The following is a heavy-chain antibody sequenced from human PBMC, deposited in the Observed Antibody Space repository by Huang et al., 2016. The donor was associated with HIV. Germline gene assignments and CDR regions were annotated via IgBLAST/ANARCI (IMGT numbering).Heavy chain of an antibody. V-gene: IGHV1-8*03. Sequence: QVQLVQSGAEVRKPGASVRVSCKASGFTFTTYEFNWVRQATGQGLEWMGWMNPSSGNTGYEQKFQGRVTITRNTSINTAYMELSSLRSDDTAVYYCARAKGYYWDGSNYYSRYTFDSWGQGTLVTVSS. J-gene: IGHJ4*02. CDR2: MNPSSGNT. CDR1: GFTFTTYE. D-gene: IGHD3-22*01. CDR3: ARAKGYYWDGSNYYSRYTFDS.